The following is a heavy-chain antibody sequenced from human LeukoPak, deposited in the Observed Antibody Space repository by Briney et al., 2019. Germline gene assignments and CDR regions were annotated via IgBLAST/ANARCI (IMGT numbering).Heavy chain of an antibody. CDR1: GGSISSYY. Sequence: SSETLSLTCTVSGGSISSYYWSWIRQPPGKGLEWIGYIYYSGSTNYNPSLKSRVTISVDTSKNQFSLKLSSVTAADTAVYYCARGKRGDYSWYFDLWGRGTLVTVSS. CDR3: ARGKRGDYSWYFDL. D-gene: IGHD4-17*01. J-gene: IGHJ2*01. V-gene: IGHV4-59*12. CDR2: IYYSGST.